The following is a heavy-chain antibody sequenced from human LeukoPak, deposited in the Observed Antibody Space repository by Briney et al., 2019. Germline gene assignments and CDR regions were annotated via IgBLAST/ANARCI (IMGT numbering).Heavy chain of an antibody. CDR3: ARDLSSGTAMASYFDY. CDR1: GFTVSSDD. V-gene: IGHV4-38-2*02. D-gene: IGHD5-18*01. J-gene: IGHJ4*02. Sequence: GSLRLSCAASGFTVSSDDMSWVRQAPGKGLEWIGSIYHSGSTYYNPSLKSRVTISVDTSKNQFSLKLSSVTAADTAVYYCARDLSSGTAMASYFDYWGQGTLVTVSS. CDR2: IYHSGST.